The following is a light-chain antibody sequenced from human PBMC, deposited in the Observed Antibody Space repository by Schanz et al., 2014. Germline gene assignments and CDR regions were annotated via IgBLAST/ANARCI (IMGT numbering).Light chain of an antibody. CDR1: SSDVGGYNF. CDR3: CSYAGSSNVV. J-gene: IGLJ1*01. V-gene: IGLV2-8*01. Sequence: QSALTQPPSASGSPGQSVTISCTGTSSDVGGYNFVSWYQQIPGKAPKLMIYKVTQRPSGVPDRFSGSKSGNTASLTVSGLQAEDEADYYCCSYAGSSNVVFGIGTKLTVL. CDR2: KVT.